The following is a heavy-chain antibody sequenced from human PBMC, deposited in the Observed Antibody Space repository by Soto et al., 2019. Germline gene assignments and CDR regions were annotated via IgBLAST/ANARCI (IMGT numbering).Heavy chain of an antibody. CDR3: ASAYCGGDCSASRPLTFDS. CDR2: IKQDGSEK. J-gene: IGHJ4*02. Sequence: GGSLRLSCAASGFTFSTYWMNWVRQAPGKGLEWVATIKQDGSEKYYVDSVKGRFTISRDNAKNSLSLQMNSLRAEDTAVYYCASAYCGGDCSASRPLTFDSWGQGTLVTVSS. D-gene: IGHD2-21*02. V-gene: IGHV3-7*05. CDR1: GFTFSTYW.